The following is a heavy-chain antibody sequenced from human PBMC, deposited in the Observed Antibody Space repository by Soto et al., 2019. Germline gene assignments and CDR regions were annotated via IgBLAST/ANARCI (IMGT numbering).Heavy chain of an antibody. CDR2: ISYDGSSK. Sequence: LRLSCAASGFTFSNYVMQWVRQAPGKGLEWVAVISYDGSSKFYADSEGRFTISRDNSKNTLYLQMNSLRAEDTAVYYCTNGRRQQPPLDWGQGTLVTVSS. J-gene: IGHJ4*02. CDR3: TNGRRQQPPLD. CDR1: GFTFSNYV. V-gene: IGHV3-30*18. D-gene: IGHD6-13*01.